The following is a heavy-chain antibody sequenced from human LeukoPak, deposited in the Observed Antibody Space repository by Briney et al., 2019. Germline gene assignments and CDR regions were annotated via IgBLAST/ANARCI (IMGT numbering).Heavy chain of an antibody. Sequence: SETLSFTCTVSGGSISNSDYYWGWIRQPPGKGLEWIGTIYYSGSTYYNPSLKSRVTISVDTSKNEFSLKLSSVTAADTAVYYCARIRFNGYDSYYFESWGQGTLVTVSS. D-gene: IGHD5-12*01. CDR3: ARIRFNGYDSYYFES. CDR1: GGSISNSDYY. J-gene: IGHJ4*02. CDR2: IYYSGST. V-gene: IGHV4-39*01.